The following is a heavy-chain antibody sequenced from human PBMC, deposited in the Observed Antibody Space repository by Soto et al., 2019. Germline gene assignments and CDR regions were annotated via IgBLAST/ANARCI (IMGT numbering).Heavy chain of an antibody. J-gene: IGHJ6*02. CDR2: ISWKSGSI. Sequence: EVQLVESGGGLIQPGRSLRLSCAASGFSFDDYAMHWVRQAPGKGLEWVSGISWKSGSIGYADSVKGRFTISRDNAKYTIYLKMNSLRGDDTAPYYCAKRTGGTANGLDVWGQGTTVTVSS. V-gene: IGHV3-9*01. CDR3: AKRTGGTANGLDV. D-gene: IGHD2-8*02. CDR1: GFSFDDYA.